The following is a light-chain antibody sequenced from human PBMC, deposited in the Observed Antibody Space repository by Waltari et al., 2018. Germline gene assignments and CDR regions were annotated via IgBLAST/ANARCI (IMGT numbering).Light chain of an antibody. J-gene: IGLJ3*02. CDR1: NSNIGNNA. CDR3: EAWDDTLNGVV. Sequence: QSVLTQPPSVSEAPRQWVTISCSGSNSNIGNNAVNWYQKLPGKAPKLLIYYDNLLSPGVSDRFSGSKSDTSASLAISGLQSEDEADYYCEAWDDTLNGVVFGGGIKLTVL. V-gene: IGLV1-36*01. CDR2: YDN.